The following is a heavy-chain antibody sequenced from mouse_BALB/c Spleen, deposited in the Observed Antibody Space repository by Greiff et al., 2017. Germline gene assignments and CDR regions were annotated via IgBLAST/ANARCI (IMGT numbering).Heavy chain of an antibody. Sequence: QQSCKAFGYTFTSYWMHWVKQRPGQGLEWIGEINPSNGRTNYNEKFKSKATLTVDKSSSTAYMQLSSLTSEDSAVYYCARSRNWDYAMDYWGQGTSVTVSS. D-gene: IGHD4-1*01. CDR2: INPSNGRT. CDR3: ARSRNWDYAMDY. V-gene: IGHV1S81*02. J-gene: IGHJ4*01. CDR1: GYTFTSYW.